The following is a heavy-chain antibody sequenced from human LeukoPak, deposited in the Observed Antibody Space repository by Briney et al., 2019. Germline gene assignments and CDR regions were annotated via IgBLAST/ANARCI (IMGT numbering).Heavy chain of an antibody. CDR2: ISTSSLYI. CDR1: GFTFSRYT. D-gene: IGHD6-13*01. Sequence: GGSLRLSCAASGFTFSRYTMNWVRQAPGKGLEWVSSISTSSLYIYYADSLKGQFAISRDNAKNSLYLQMNSLRAEDTAVYYCARRGEAAAKGGRYFDQWGQGTLVTVSS. J-gene: IGHJ4*02. CDR3: ARRGEAAAKGGRYFDQ. V-gene: IGHV3-21*01.